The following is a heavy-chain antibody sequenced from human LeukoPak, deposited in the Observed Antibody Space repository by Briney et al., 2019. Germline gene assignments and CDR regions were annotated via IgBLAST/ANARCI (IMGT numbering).Heavy chain of an antibody. CDR3: ASPDAIFVDY. J-gene: IGHJ4*02. CDR2: IWYGGSNK. V-gene: IGHV3-33*08. D-gene: IGHD3-3*01. Sequence: QTGGSLRLSCAASGFTFSSYGMHWVRQAPGKGLEWVAVIWYGGSNKYYADSVKGRFTISRDNSKNTLYLQMNSLRAEDTAVYYCASPDAIFVDYWGQGTLVTVSS. CDR1: GFTFSSYG.